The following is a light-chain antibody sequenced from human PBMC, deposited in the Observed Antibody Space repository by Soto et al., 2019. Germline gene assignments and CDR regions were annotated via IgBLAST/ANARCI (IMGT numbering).Light chain of an antibody. CDR1: SSNIGGIY. J-gene: IGLJ1*01. CDR3: GTWDTSLSAFYV. V-gene: IGLV1-51*01. CDR2: DNT. Sequence: QSVLTQPPSVSAAPGQTVTISCAGSSSNIGGIYVSWYQHLPGTAPKLLIFDNTKRPSDIPHRFSGFKSGTSATLDIAGLQTGDEADYYCGTWDTSLSAFYVFGTGTKVTVL.